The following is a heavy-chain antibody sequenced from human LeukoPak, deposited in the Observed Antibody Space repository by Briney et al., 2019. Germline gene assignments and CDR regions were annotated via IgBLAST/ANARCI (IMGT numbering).Heavy chain of an antibody. D-gene: IGHD4-23*01. Sequence: GGSLRLSCAASGFTFSNAWMSWVRQAPGKGLEWVGRIKSKTDGGTTDYAAPVKGRFTISRDDSKNTLYLQMNSLKTEDTAVYXXXTXNPPVVTPVDYWGQGTLVTVSS. V-gene: IGHV3-15*01. J-gene: IGHJ4*02. CDR1: GFTFSNAW. CDR3: XTXNPPVVTPVDY. CDR2: IKSKTDGGTT.